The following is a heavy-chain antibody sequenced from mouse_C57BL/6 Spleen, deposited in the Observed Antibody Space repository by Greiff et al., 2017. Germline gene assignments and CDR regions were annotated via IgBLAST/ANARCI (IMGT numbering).Heavy chain of an antibody. J-gene: IGHJ4*01. CDR1: GYTFTSYW. D-gene: IGHD2-4*01. Sequence: QVQLQQSGAELVMPGASVKLSCKASGYTFTSYWMHWVKQRPGQGLEWIGEIDPSDSYTNYNQKFKGKSTLTVDKSSSTAYMQLSSLTSEDSAVYYCARGQIYYDYDDAMDYWGQGTSVTVSS. CDR3: ARGQIYYDYDDAMDY. CDR2: IDPSDSYT. V-gene: IGHV1-69*01.